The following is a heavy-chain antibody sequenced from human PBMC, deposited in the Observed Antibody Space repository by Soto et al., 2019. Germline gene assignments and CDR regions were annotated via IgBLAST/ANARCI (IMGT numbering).Heavy chain of an antibody. Sequence: PSETLSLTCAVYGGSFSGYYWSWIRQPPGKGLEWIGEINHSGSTNYNPSLKSRVTISVDTSKNQFSLKLSSVTAADTAVYYCARDIVVVPAAITGFYYYGMDVWGQGTTVTSP. V-gene: IGHV4-34*01. J-gene: IGHJ6*02. CDR2: INHSGST. D-gene: IGHD2-2*02. CDR3: ARDIVVVPAAITGFYYYGMDV. CDR1: GGSFSGYY.